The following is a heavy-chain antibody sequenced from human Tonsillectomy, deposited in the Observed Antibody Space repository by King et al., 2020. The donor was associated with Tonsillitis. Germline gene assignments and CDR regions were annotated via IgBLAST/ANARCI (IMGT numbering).Heavy chain of an antibody. CDR1: GFTFTSYA. D-gene: IGHD2-21*01. J-gene: IGHJ4*02. Sequence: EVQLLESGGGFVQPGGSLRLSCAASGFTFTSYAISWVRQAPGKGLEWVSTIGGSGIRTYYADSAKGRFTISRDNANNMLYLQMSSLRAEDTAIYYCANDRGEHCGSDCYSGADYWGQGTLVTVSS. V-gene: IGHV3-23*01. CDR2: IGGSGIRT. CDR3: ANDRGEHCGSDCYSGADY.